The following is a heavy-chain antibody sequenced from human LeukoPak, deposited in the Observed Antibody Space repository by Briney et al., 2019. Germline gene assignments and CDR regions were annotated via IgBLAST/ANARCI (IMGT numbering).Heavy chain of an antibody. D-gene: IGHD1-7*01. V-gene: IGHV1-2*06. CDR3: AREGGNWNYKSDC. CDR2: INPNSGGT. Sequence: ASVKVSCKASGYTFTGYYMHWVRQAPGQGLEWMGRINPNSGGTNYAQKFQGRVTMTRDTSISTAYMELSRLRSDDTAVYYCAREGGNWNYKSDCWGQGTLVTVSS. CDR1: GYTFTGYY. J-gene: IGHJ4*02.